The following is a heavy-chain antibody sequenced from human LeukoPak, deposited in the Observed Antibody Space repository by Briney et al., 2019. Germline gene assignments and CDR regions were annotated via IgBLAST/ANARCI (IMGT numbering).Heavy chain of an antibody. CDR3: ARDPNYAFDN. J-gene: IGHJ4*02. CDR2: IGIDSGNT. CDR1: GFPFIEYS. D-gene: IGHD1-7*01. V-gene: IGHV3-48*01. Sequence: GGSLRLSCTASGFPFIEYSMNWVRQVPGKGLEWIAYIGIDSGNTKYADSVRGRFTISADKTKNSLYLQMNSLRVDDTAVYYCARDPNYAFDNWGQGTLVSVAS.